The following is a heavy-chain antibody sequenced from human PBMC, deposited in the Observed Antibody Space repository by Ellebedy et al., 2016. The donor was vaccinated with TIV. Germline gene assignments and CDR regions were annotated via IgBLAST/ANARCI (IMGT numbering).Heavy chain of an antibody. CDR2: IFSAGTT. V-gene: IGHV3-53*01. Sequence: GESLKISCAVSGFTVGNNYMSWVRQAPGKRLEFVSIIFSAGTTYYAESVKGRFTISRDSSKNTGYLQMSSLRVEDTAVYYCAARAVAAPRWGRGTLVTVSS. J-gene: IGHJ4*02. CDR3: AARAVAAPR. CDR1: GFTVGNNY. D-gene: IGHD6-19*01.